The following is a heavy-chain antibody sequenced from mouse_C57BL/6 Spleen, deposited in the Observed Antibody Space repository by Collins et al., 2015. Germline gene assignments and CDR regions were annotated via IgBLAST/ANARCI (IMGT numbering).Heavy chain of an antibody. Sequence: EVKLVESGGGLVQPGGSLRLSCATSGFTFTDYYMSWVRQPPGKALEWLGFIRNKANGYTTEYSASVKGRFTISRDNSQSILYLQMNTLRAEDSATYYCARDQYDAWFAYWGQGTLVTVSA. CDR2: IRNKANGYTT. J-gene: IGHJ3*01. CDR1: GFTFTDYY. CDR3: ARDQYDAWFAY. D-gene: IGHD2-14*01. V-gene: IGHV7-3*02.